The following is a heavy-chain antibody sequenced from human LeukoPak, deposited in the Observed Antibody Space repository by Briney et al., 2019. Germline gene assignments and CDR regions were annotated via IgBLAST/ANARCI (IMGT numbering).Heavy chain of an antibody. J-gene: IGHJ4*02. Sequence: SETLSLTCTVSGDSVSSSSYYWGWIRQPPGKGLEWIGYIYYSGSTNYSPSLKSRVTISVDTSKNQFSLKLSSVTAADTAVYYCARLYSSSLGRVFDYWGQGTLVTVSS. CDR1: GDSVSSSSYY. V-gene: IGHV4-61*01. CDR3: ARLYSSSLGRVFDY. D-gene: IGHD6-13*01. CDR2: IYYSGST.